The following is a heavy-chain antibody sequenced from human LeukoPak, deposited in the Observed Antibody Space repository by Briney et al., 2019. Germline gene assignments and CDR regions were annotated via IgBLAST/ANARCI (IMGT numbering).Heavy chain of an antibody. CDR2: INWNGGST. V-gene: IGHV3-20*04. CDR1: GFTFDDYG. Sequence: PGGSLRLSCAAPGFTFDDYGMSWVRQAPGKGLGWVSGINWNGGSTGYADSVKGRFTISRDNAKNSLYLQMNSLRAEDTALYYCARSDYYDSSGPRAGDYWGQGTLVTVSS. D-gene: IGHD3-22*01. CDR3: ARSDYYDSSGPRAGDY. J-gene: IGHJ4*02.